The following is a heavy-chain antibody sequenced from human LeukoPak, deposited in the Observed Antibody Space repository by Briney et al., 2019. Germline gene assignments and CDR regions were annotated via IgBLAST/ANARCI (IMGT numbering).Heavy chain of an antibody. J-gene: IGHJ4*02. D-gene: IGHD2-2*01. CDR1: GGSSSGYY. Sequence: SETLPLTCAVYGGSSSGYYWSWIRQPPGKGLEWIGEINHSGSTHYNPSLKSRLTLSVDTSKNHFSLKLNSVTAADTAAYYCARHCPYCSSTSCYFIVWGQGTVVTVSS. CDR2: INHSGST. CDR3: ARHCPYCSSTSCYFIV. V-gene: IGHV4-34*01.